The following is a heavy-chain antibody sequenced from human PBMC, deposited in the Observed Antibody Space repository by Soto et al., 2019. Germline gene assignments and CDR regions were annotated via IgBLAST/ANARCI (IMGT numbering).Heavy chain of an antibody. CDR3: ARNLGSSTPYYFDY. CDR2: IWYDGSNK. V-gene: IGHV3-33*01. D-gene: IGHD2-2*01. CDR1: GSTFSSYG. J-gene: IGHJ4*02. Sequence: AGGSLRLSCAASGSTFSSYGMHWVRQAPGKGLEWVAVIWYDGSNKYYADSVKGRFTISRDNSKNTLYLQMNSLRAEDTAVYYCARNLGSSTPYYFDYWGQGTLVTVSS.